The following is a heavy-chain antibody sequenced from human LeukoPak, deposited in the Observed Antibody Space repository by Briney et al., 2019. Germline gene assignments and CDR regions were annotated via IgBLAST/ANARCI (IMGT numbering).Heavy chain of an antibody. Sequence: SETLSLTCTVSGGSISSYYWSWIRQPPGKGLEWIGYIYYSGSTNYNPSLKSRVTISVDTSKNQFSLKLSSMTAADTAVYYCARYSGYDYNFDYWGQGTLVTVSS. D-gene: IGHD5-12*01. J-gene: IGHJ4*02. V-gene: IGHV4-59*01. CDR2: IYYSGST. CDR1: GGSISSYY. CDR3: ARYSGYDYNFDY.